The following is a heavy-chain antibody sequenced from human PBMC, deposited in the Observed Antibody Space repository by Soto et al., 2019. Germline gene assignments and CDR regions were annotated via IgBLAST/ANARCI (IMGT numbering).Heavy chain of an antibody. V-gene: IGHV3-53*01. CDR2: IYSGGST. Sequence: GGSLRLSCAASGFTVSSNYMSWVRQAPGKGLEWVSVIYSGGSTYYADSVKGRFTISRDNSKNTLYLQMNSLRAEDTAVYYCARIIAADPSGMDVWGQGTTVNVSS. CDR3: ARIIAADPSGMDV. J-gene: IGHJ6*02. CDR1: GFTVSSNY. D-gene: IGHD6-13*01.